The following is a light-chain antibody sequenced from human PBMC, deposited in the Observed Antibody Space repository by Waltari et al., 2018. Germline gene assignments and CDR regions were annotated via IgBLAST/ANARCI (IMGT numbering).Light chain of an antibody. Sequence: SFELTQPPSVSVSPGQTARLTCSDDALPKKYAYWYQQKSGQAPVLVIYDDSKRPSGIPERFSGSNSGTMATLTISGAQVEDEADYYCYSTDSSGDHRVFGGGTKLTVL. CDR1: ALPKKY. J-gene: IGLJ3*02. V-gene: IGLV3-10*01. CDR3: YSTDSSGDHRV. CDR2: DDS.